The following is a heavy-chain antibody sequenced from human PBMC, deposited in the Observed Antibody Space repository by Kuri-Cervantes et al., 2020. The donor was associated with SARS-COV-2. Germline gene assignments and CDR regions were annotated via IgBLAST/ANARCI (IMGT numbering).Heavy chain of an antibody. V-gene: IGHV1-69*05. CDR2: IIPIFGTA. CDR1: GGTFSSYA. J-gene: IGHJ4*02. Sequence: SVKVSCKASGGTFSSYAISWVRQAPGQGLEWMGGIIPIFGTANYAQKFQGRVTMTRNTSISTAYMELSSLRSEDTAVYYCARVSSNSVAAHYGYFDYWGQGTLVTVSS. D-gene: IGHD4-17*01. CDR3: ARVSSNSVAAHYGYFDY.